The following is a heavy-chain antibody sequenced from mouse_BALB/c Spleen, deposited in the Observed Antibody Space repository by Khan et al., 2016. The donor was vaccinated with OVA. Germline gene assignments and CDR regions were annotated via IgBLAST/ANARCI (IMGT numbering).Heavy chain of an antibody. V-gene: IGHV1-20*02. CDR1: GYSFTGYF. D-gene: IGHD1-1*01. J-gene: IGHJ2*01. CDR3: ARSYGSDFDY. Sequence: VQLKESGPELVKPGASVKISCKASGYSFTGYFMNWVMQSHGKSLEWIGSINPHIGETFYNQKFRDKATLTVAESSSTAHIALRSLASEDSAVYCCARSYGSDFDYWGQGTTLTVSS. CDR2: INPHIGET.